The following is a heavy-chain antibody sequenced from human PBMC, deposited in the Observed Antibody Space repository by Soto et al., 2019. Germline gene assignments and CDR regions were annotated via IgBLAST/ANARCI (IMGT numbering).Heavy chain of an antibody. CDR3: ARGPQWLVRTFFDY. J-gene: IGHJ4*02. CDR1: GYTFTSYD. D-gene: IGHD6-19*01. CDR2: MNPNSGNT. Sequence: AASVKVSCKASGYTFTSYDINWVRQATGQGLEWMGWMNPNSGNTGYAQKFQGRVTMTRNTSISTAYMELSSLRSEDTAVYYCARGPQWLVRTFFDYWGQGTLVTVSS. V-gene: IGHV1-8*01.